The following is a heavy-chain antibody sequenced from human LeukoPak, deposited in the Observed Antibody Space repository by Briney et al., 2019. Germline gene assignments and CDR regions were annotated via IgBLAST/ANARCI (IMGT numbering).Heavy chain of an antibody. V-gene: IGHV3-74*01. CDR3: VRDGVGAPPFDY. Sequence: GGSLRLSCAASGFTFSSHWTHWVRHTPGKGLVWVSRIKSDGSSVDYADSVKGRFTISRDNAKNTLYLQMNSLRAEDMAVYYCVRDGVGAPPFDYWGQGALVTVSS. CDR2: IKSDGSSV. D-gene: IGHD1-26*01. CDR1: GFTFSSHW. J-gene: IGHJ4*02.